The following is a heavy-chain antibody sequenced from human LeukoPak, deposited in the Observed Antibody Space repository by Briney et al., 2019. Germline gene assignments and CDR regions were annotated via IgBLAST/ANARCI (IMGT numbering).Heavy chain of an antibody. V-gene: IGHV1-58*02. D-gene: IGHD5-18*01. CDR3: ATDTAMAYYYYYGMDV. CDR2: IVVGRGNT. CDR1: GFTFTSST. J-gene: IGHJ6*02. Sequence: GTSVKVSCKASGFTFTSSTMQWVRQARGQRLEWIGWIVVGRGNTNYAQKFQERVTITRDMSTSTAYMELSSLRSENTAVYYCATDTAMAYYYYYGMDVWGQGTTVTVSS.